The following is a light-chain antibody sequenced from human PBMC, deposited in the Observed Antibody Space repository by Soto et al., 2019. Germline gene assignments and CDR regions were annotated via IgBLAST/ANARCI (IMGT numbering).Light chain of an antibody. Sequence: EIVIRQSPATLSVSPGERATLCCRASQSVSSNLAWYQQKPGQATSLLRCGASTRANGIPARFSGSGSGTEFTLTFSSLQSEDFAVSYCQQYNKWHPTTFGQGTKVDI. CDR2: GAS. V-gene: IGKV3-15*01. CDR3: QQYNKWHPTT. J-gene: IGKJ1*01. CDR1: QSVSSN.